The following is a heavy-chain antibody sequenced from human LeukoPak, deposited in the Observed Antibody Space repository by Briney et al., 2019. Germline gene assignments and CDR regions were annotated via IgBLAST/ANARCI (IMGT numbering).Heavy chain of an antibody. D-gene: IGHD2-8*02. J-gene: IGHJ4*02. V-gene: IGHV4-4*02. CDR1: GGSISRGNW. CDR2: IYHSGNT. Sequence: SETPSLTCAVSGGSISRGNWWSWVRQPPGKGLEWIGEIYHSGNTNYNPSLKSRVTISVDKSKNQFSLRVSSVTAADTAVYYCARGQSWSFDYWGQGTLVTVST. CDR3: ARGQSWSFDY.